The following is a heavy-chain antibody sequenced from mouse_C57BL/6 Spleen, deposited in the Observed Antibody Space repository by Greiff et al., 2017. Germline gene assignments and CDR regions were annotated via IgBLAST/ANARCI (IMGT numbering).Heavy chain of an antibody. J-gene: IGHJ2*01. D-gene: IGHD2-1*01. CDR1: GYTFTSYW. CDR2: IDPSDSEN. V-gene: IGHV1-52*01. CDR3: ARDEGNTYYFDY. Sequence: VKLQQPGAELVRPGSSVKLSCKASGYTFTSYWMHWVKQRPIQGLEWIGNIDPSDSENHYNQKFKDKATLPVDKSSSKAYMQLSNLTSEDSAVYYCARDEGNTYYFDYWGQGTTLTVSS.